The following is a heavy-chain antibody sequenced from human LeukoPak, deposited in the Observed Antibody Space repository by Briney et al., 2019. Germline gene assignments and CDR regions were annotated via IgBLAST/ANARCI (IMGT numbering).Heavy chain of an antibody. D-gene: IGHD6-6*01. CDR1: GFTFSSYA. CDR3: ARVRGSSSPESFDY. Sequence: PGGSLRLSCAASGFTFSSYAMHWVRQAPGKGLEWVAVISYDGSNKYYADSVKGRFTISRDDSKNTLYLQMNSLRAEDTAVYYCARVRGSSSPESFDYWDQGTLVTVSS. V-gene: IGHV3-30-3*01. CDR2: ISYDGSNK. J-gene: IGHJ4*02.